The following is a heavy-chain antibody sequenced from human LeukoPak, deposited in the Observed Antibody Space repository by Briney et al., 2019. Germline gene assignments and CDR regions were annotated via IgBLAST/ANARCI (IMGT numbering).Heavy chain of an antibody. J-gene: IGHJ2*01. D-gene: IGHD1-26*01. CDR3: ARGWQGAKTRDFYV. CDR2: ISIDGGST. CDR1: GITFSNYD. V-gene: IGHV3-64*01. Sequence: WGSLRLSCAAYGITFSNYDMHWVRHGPGKGLECISTISIDGGSTYYANSVKGRFTISRDTSKNTLYLQTGTLRDEDVGVYYCARGWQGAKTRDFYVWGRGTRVTVSS.